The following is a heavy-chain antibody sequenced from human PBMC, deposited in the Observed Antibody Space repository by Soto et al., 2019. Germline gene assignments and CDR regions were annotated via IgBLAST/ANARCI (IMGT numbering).Heavy chain of an antibody. V-gene: IGHV1-3*01. CDR1: GYTFTIYA. Sequence: QVQLVQSGAEVKKPGASVKVSCKASGYTFTIYAMHWVRQAPGQRLEWMGGINGGNGNTKYSQKFQGRVTITRDTSASTAYMELSSLRAEDTAVYYCARVYSGYDRAFDYWGQGTLVTASS. CDR2: INGGNGNT. CDR3: ARVYSGYDRAFDY. J-gene: IGHJ4*02. D-gene: IGHD5-12*01.